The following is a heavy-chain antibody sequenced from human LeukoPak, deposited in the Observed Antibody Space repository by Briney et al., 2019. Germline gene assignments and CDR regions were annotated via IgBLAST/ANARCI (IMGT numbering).Heavy chain of an antibody. D-gene: IGHD2-15*01. CDR1: GGTFSSYA. V-gene: IGHV1-69*13. CDR2: IIPIFGTA. Sequence: SVKFSCKASGGTFSSYAISWVRQPPGQGLEWMGGIIPIFGTANYAQKFQGRVTITADESTSTAYMELSSLRSEDTAVYYCAREDYCSGGSCFVRAFDIWGQGTMVTVSS. J-gene: IGHJ3*02. CDR3: AREDYCSGGSCFVRAFDI.